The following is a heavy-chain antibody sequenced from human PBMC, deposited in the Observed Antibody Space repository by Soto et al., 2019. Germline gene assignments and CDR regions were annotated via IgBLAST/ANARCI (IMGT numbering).Heavy chain of an antibody. D-gene: IGHD5-18*01. V-gene: IGHV3-33*01. CDR1: GFTFSSYG. J-gene: IGHJ6*02. Sequence: GGSLRLSCAASGFTFSSYGMHWVRQAPGKGLEWVAVIWYDGSNKYYADSVKGRFTISRDNSKNTLYLQMNSLRAEDTAVYYCARDSGIQLYYYGMDVWGQGTTVTVSS. CDR3: ARDSGIQLYYYGMDV. CDR2: IWYDGSNK.